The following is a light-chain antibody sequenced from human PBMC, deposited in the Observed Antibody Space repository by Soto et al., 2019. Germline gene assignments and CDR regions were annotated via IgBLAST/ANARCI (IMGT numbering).Light chain of an antibody. CDR3: QQYNRYSYT. CDR1: QSISTY. V-gene: IGKV1-5*01. J-gene: IGKJ2*01. CDR2: HAS. Sequence: DIQMTQSPSTLSASVGDRVTITCRASQSISTYLAWYQQKPGKAPKLLIYHASNLESGVPSRFSGSGSGTEFTLTISSLQPDDFATYYCQQYNRYSYTVGQGTKLEIK.